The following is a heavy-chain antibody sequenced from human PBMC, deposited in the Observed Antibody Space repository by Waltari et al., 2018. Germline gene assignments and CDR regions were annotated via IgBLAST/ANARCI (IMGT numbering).Heavy chain of an antibody. CDR1: GFTFDAYA. Sequence: VQLVESGGGLVQPGRSLRLSCAASGFTFDAYAIHWVRQAPGKGLEWVSGISRNSDRIGYADSVKGRFTISRDNAKNSLYLQMNSLRAEDTALYFCAKDGTTLKNYYGLDVWGQGTTVTVSS. V-gene: IGHV3-9*01. CDR2: ISRNSDRI. J-gene: IGHJ6*02. D-gene: IGHD4-4*01. CDR3: AKDGTTLKNYYGLDV.